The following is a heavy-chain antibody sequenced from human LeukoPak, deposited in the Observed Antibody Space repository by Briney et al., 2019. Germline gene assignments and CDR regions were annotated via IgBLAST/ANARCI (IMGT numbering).Heavy chain of an antibody. V-gene: IGHV3-53*01. CDR3: ARGRYYDSSGGVDY. Sequence: GGSLRLSCAASGFTFSSYSMNWVRQAPGKGLEWVSVIYSGGSTYYADSVKGRFTISRDNSKNTLYLQMNSLRAEDAAVYYCARGRYYDSSGGVDYWGQGTLVTVSS. J-gene: IGHJ4*02. CDR1: GFTFSSYS. CDR2: IYSGGST. D-gene: IGHD3-22*01.